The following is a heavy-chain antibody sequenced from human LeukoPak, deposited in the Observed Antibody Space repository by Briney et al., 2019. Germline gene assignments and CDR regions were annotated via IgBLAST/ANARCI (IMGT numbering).Heavy chain of an antibody. CDR2: ISAYNGNT. D-gene: IGHD5-24*01. V-gene: IGHV1-18*01. CDR1: GYTFTSYG. CDR3: ASGRWLHQKGGYFDY. Sequence: GASVKVSCKASGYTFTSYGISWVRQAPGQGLEWMGWISAYNGNTNYAQKLQGRVTMTTDTSTSTAYMELRSLRSDDTAVYYCASGRWLHQKGGYFDYWGQGTLSPSPQ. J-gene: IGHJ4*02.